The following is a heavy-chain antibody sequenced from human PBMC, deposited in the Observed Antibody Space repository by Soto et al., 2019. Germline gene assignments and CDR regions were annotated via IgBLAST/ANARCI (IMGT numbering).Heavy chain of an antibody. CDR1: GFTFSDYY. D-gene: IGHD3-10*01. CDR2: ISSSGSTI. V-gene: IGHV3-11*01. Sequence: PGGSLRLSCAASGFTFSDYYMSWIRQAPGKGLEWVSYISSSGSTIYYADSVKGRFTISRDNAKNSLYLQMNSLRAEDTAVYYCARISPITNGVTAPIRYWGQGTLVTVSS. J-gene: IGHJ4*02. CDR3: ARISPITNGVTAPIRY.